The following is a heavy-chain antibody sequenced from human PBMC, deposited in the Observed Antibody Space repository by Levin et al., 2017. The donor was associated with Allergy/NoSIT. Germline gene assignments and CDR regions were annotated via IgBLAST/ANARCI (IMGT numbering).Heavy chain of an antibody. J-gene: IGHJ6*02. CDR1: GYIFSDYI. D-gene: IGHD2/OR15-2a*01. Sequence: ASVKVSCTASGYIFSDYIIAWVRQAPGQGLEWMGWISGHNGNTNYARKFQGRLTMTTDTSTSTGYMELRSLRSDDTAVYYCARLGPTSWYHYTIDVWGQGTTVTVSS. CDR3: ARLGPTSWYHYTIDV. V-gene: IGHV1-18*01. CDR2: ISGHNGNT.